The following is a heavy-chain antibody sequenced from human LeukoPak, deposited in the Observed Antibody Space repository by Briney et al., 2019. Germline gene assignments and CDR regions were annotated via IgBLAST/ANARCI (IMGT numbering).Heavy chain of an antibody. Sequence: PSETLSLTCTVSGGSISSYYRSWIRQPPGKGLEWIGYIYYSGSTNYNPSLKSRVTISVDTSKNQFSLKLSSVTAADTAVYYCARGSGWSAGVVDYWGQGTLVTVSS. CDR3: ARGSGWSAGVVDY. D-gene: IGHD3-22*01. CDR1: GGSISSYY. CDR2: IYYSGST. V-gene: IGHV4-59*01. J-gene: IGHJ4*02.